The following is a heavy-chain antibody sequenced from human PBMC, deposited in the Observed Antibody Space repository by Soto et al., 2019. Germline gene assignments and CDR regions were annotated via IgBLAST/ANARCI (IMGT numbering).Heavy chain of an antibody. CDR1: GFTFSSYA. Sequence: PGGSLRLSCAASGFTFSSYAMSWVRQAPGKGLEWVSAISGSGGSTYYADSVKGRFTISRDNSKNTLYLQMNSLRAEDTAVYYCAKDLYPMVRGNYYYYGMDVWGQGTTVTVSS. J-gene: IGHJ6*02. CDR3: AKDLYPMVRGNYYYYGMDV. CDR2: ISGSGGST. V-gene: IGHV3-23*01. D-gene: IGHD3-10*01.